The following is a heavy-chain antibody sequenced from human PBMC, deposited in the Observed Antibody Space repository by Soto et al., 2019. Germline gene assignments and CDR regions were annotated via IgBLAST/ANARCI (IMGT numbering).Heavy chain of an antibody. J-gene: IGHJ4*02. CDR1: GYNLTSYY. CDR2: NNPSGGST. CDR3: ARDAGYCSGGSCYSNYFDY. Sequence: QVQLVQSGAEVKKPGASVKGSRKASGYNLTSYYIELVRQAPGQRLEGMGINNPSGGSTSYAQKFQGRVTMTRDTSTSTVYMELSSLRSEDTAVYYCARDAGYCSGGSCYSNYFDYWGQGTLVTVSS. V-gene: IGHV1-46*01. D-gene: IGHD2-15*01.